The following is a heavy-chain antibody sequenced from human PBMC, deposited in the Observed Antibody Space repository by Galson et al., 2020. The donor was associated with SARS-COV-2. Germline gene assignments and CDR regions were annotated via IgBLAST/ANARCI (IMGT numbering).Heavy chain of an antibody. CDR2: MFYSGGT. CDR3: ARGNWFDP. Sequence: SETLSLTCTVSGGSISSSSTYYWGWIRQPPGKGLEWIGNMFYSGGTYYNPSLKSRVTISIDTSNNQLSLKLRSVTAADTAAYYCARGNWFDPWGQGTLVTVSS. J-gene: IGHJ5*02. V-gene: IGHV4-39*01. CDR1: GGSISSSSTYY.